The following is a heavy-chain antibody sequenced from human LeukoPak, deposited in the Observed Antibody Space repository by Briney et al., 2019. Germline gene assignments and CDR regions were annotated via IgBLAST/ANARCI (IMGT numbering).Heavy chain of an antibody. Sequence: GGSLRLSCAASGFTFSSYAMSWVRQAPGKGLEWVSAVSGPGGSTYYTDSVKGRFTISRDNSKNALYLQMNGLRAEDTAVYYCAKSTVLLWFGEPNFDYWGQGTLVTVSS. CDR1: GFTFSSYA. CDR3: AKSTVLLWFGEPNFDY. D-gene: IGHD3-10*01. J-gene: IGHJ4*02. CDR2: VSGPGGST. V-gene: IGHV3-23*01.